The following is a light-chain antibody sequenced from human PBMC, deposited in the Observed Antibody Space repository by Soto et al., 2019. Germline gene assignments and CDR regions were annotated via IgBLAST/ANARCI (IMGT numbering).Light chain of an antibody. J-gene: IGLJ2*01. CDR1: SSDVGGDKS. V-gene: IGLV2-8*01. Sequence: QSALTQPPSASGSPGQSVPIACTGTSSDVGGDKSVSWYQQHPGKAPKLMIYEVNKRPSGVPDRFSGSKSGHTASLTVSGLQADDEADYFCSSYAGRNIVIFGGGTKLTVL. CDR2: EVN. CDR3: SSYAGRNIVI.